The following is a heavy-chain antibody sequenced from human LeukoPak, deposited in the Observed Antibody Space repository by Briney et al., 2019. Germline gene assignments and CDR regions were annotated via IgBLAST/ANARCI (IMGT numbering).Heavy chain of an antibody. CDR3: ARLIVGATDFDY. Sequence: SETLSLTCAVYGGSFSGYYWSWIRQPPGKGLEWIGEINHSGGTSYNPSLKSRVTISVDTSKNQFSLKLSSVTAADTAVYYCARLIVGATDFDYWGQGTLVTVSS. J-gene: IGHJ4*02. V-gene: IGHV4-34*01. CDR1: GGSFSGYY. D-gene: IGHD1-26*01. CDR2: INHSGGT.